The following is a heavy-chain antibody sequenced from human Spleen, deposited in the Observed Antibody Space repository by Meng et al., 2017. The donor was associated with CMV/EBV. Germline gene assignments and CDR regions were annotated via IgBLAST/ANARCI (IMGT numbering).Heavy chain of an antibody. Sequence: CYVSGASINIGTRYWGWIRQPPGKGLEWIGSIYSGGQTFYSPSLRSRVILVVDTSKNHFSLKMASVTAADTAVYFCAKFPDRRDTGFWGRGALVTVSS. D-gene: IGHD1-14*01. CDR1: GASINIGTRY. V-gene: IGHV4-39*02. CDR3: AKFPDRRDTGF. J-gene: IGHJ4*02. CDR2: IYSGGQT.